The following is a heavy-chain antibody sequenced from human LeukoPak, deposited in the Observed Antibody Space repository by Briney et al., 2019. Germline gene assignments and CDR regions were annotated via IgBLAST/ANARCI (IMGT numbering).Heavy chain of an antibody. CDR2: INSDGSWT. CDR3: VSFYETY. CDR1: GNYW. V-gene: IGHV3-74*01. J-gene: IGHJ4*02. Sequence: GGSLRLSCAASGNYWMHWVRQAPGKGLVWVSHINSDGSWTSYADSVKRRFTISKDNAKNTVYLQMNSLRDEDTAVYYCVSFYETYWGRGTLVTVSS. D-gene: IGHD2/OR15-2a*01.